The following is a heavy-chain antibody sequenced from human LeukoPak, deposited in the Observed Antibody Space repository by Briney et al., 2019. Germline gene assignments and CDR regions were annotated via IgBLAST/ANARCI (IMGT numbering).Heavy chain of an antibody. J-gene: IGHJ3*02. Sequence: PSETLSLTCTVSGYSISSGTYYWPWIRQPAGKGLEWIGRISTSGSTNYNPSLKSRVTISLDTSKNQFSLKLSSVTAADPAVFYCARFTGYCSGTSCYPNAFDIWGQGTMVTVSS. CDR1: GYSISSGTYY. CDR2: ISTSGST. V-gene: IGHV4-61*02. D-gene: IGHD2-2*01. CDR3: ARFTGYCSGTSCYPNAFDI.